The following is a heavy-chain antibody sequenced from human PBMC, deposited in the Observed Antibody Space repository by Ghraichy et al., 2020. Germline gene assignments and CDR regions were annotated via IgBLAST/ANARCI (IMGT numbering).Heavy chain of an antibody. Sequence: ASVKVSCKASGYTFTGYYMHWVRQAPGQGLEWMGWINPNSGGTNYAQKFQGRVTMTRDTSISTAYMELSRLRSDDTAVYYCARGKAWGGDNYYLDVWGKGTTVTVSS. J-gene: IGHJ6*03. D-gene: IGHD2-21*01. CDR1: GYTFTGYY. CDR2: INPNSGGT. V-gene: IGHV1-2*02. CDR3: ARGKAWGGDNYYLDV.